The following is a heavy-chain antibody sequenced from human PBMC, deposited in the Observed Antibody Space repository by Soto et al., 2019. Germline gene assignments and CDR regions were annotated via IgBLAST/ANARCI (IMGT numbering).Heavy chain of an antibody. CDR1: GDSTTTYY. CDR2: IYSTGSY. Sequence: QVQLQESGPGLVKPSETLSLSCTFSGDSTTTYYWNWIRQPAGKGLEWIGRIYSTGSYNYNPSLESRIAMSGDTSKNQFLLKLTSVTAADTAVYYCAGAAYNYGPFDSWCQGTLVTVSA. V-gene: IGHV4-4*07. J-gene: IGHJ4*02. CDR3: AGAAYNYGPFDS. D-gene: IGHD5-18*01.